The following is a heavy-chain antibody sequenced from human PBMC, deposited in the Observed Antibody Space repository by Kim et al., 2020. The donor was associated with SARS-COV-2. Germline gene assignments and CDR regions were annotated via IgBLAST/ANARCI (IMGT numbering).Heavy chain of an antibody. CDR1: GFTFSGSA. V-gene: IGHV3-73*01. CDR2: IRSKANSYAT. D-gene: IGHD2-2*01. CDR3: NIVVVPAADRSYYYYGMDV. J-gene: IGHJ6*02. Sequence: GGSLRLSCAASGFTFSGSAMHWVRQASGKGLEWVGRIRSKANSYATAYAASVKGRFTISRDDSKNTAYLQMNSLKTEDTAVYYCNIVVVPAADRSYYYYGMDVWGQGTTVTVSS.